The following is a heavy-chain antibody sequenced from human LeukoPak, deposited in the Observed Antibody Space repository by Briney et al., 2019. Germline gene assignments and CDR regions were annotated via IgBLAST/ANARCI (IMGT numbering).Heavy chain of an antibody. CDR3: ARDLLPGIAAAGTPFDY. V-gene: IGHV3-7*01. Sequence: GGSLRLSCAASGFTFSSYWMSWVRQAPGKGLEWVANIKQDGSEKYYVDSVKGRFTISRDNAKNSLYLQMNSLRAEDTAVYYCARDLLPGIAAAGTPFDYWGQGTLVTVSS. CDR2: IKQDGSEK. J-gene: IGHJ4*02. D-gene: IGHD6-13*01. CDR1: GFTFSSYW.